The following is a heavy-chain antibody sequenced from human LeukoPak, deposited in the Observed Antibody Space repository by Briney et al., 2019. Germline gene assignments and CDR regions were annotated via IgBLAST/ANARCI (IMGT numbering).Heavy chain of an antibody. V-gene: IGHV3-23*01. Sequence: PGGSLRLSCAASGFTFSTSALTWVRQAPGKGLEWVSACGTDGDTYYADSVKGRFTISRDNSRHTLYLQMTGLRAEDTAVYYCATKTPGTSPFTSWGQGTRVRVSP. CDR2: CGTDGDT. D-gene: IGHD4-23*01. CDR3: ATKTPGTSPFTS. J-gene: IGHJ5*02. CDR1: GFTFSTSA.